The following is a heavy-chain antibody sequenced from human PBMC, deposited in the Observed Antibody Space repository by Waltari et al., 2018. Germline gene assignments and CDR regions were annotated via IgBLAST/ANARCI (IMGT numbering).Heavy chain of an antibody. Sequence: QVQLQESGPGLVKPSETLSLTCTVSGGSISSYYWSWIRPPAGKGLEWIGRIYTSGSTNYNPSLKSRVTMSVDTSKNQFSLKLSSVTAADTAVYYCARDGAYGSGSYYESPFDYWGQGTLVTVSS. CDR3: ARDGAYGSGSYYESPFDY. CDR2: IYTSGST. CDR1: GGSISSYY. J-gene: IGHJ4*02. D-gene: IGHD3-10*01. V-gene: IGHV4-4*07.